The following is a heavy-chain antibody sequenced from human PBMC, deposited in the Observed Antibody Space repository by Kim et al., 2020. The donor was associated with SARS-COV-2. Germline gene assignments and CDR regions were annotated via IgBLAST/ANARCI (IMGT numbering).Heavy chain of an antibody. D-gene: IGHD3-10*01. J-gene: IGHJ5*02. V-gene: IGHV1-18*04. Sequence: ASVKVSCKASGYTFTSYGISWVRQAPGQGLEWMGWISAYNGNTNYAQKLQGRVTMTTDTSTSTAYMELRSLRSDDTAVYYCARDLVPRMVRGVIIGNWFDPWGQGTLVTVSS. CDR3: ARDLVPRMVRGVIIGNWFDP. CDR2: ISAYNGNT. CDR1: GYTFTSYG.